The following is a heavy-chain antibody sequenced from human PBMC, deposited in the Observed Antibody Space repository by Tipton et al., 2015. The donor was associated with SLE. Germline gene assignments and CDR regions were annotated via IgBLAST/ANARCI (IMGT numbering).Heavy chain of an antibody. D-gene: IGHD2-15*01. Sequence: QLVQSGAEVKKPGESLRISCKGSGYSFTSYWISWVRQMPGKGLEWMGRIDPSDSYTNYSPSFQGQVTISADKSISTAYLQWSSLKASDTAMYYCARPPGYCSGGSCYLDYWGQGTLVTVSS. CDR3: ARPPGYCSGGSCYLDY. J-gene: IGHJ4*02. CDR1: GYSFTSYW. CDR2: IDPSDSYT. V-gene: IGHV5-10-1*04.